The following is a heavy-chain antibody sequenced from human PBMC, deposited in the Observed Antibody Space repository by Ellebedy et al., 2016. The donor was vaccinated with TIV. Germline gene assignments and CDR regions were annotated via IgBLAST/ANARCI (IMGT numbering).Heavy chain of an antibody. V-gene: IGHV3-9*01. D-gene: IGHD6-19*01. J-gene: IGHJ4*02. CDR3: AGDQGWAVAGTTRFDY. CDR1: GFTFDDYG. Sequence: SLKISCAASGFTFDDYGMHWVRQAPGKGLEWVSGISWNSGSIGYADSVEGRFTISRDNVKNSLYLQMNSLRAEDTAVYYCAGDQGWAVAGTTRFDYWGQGTLVTVSS. CDR2: ISWNSGSI.